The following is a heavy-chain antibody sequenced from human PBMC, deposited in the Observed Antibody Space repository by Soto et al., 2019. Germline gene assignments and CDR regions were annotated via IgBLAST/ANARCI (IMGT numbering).Heavy chain of an antibody. J-gene: IGHJ5*02. CDR1: GGSISSYY. CDR2: IYYIWST. V-gene: IGHV4-59*01. D-gene: IGHD4-17*01. Sequence: PSETLSLTCTVSGGSISSYYCSWIRQPPGKGLEWVGYIYYIWSTNYNPSLKSRVTISLDASNKQLSLKLSSVTAADAAVYYCASAQSTGWFDPWGQGTLVTVSS. CDR3: ASAQSTGWFDP.